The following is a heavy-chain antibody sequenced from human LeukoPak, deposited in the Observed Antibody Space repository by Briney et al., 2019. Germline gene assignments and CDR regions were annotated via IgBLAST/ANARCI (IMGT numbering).Heavy chain of an antibody. D-gene: IGHD3-10*01. V-gene: IGHV1-18*01. CDR2: ISVYNGYT. CDR1: GYTFTNYG. J-gene: IGHJ4*02. CDR3: ARGGSFGKY. Sequence: ASVKVSCKASGYTFTNYGINWVRQAPGQGLEWMAWISVYNGYTKYAKKFQGRVTLTTDTSTNTADMELTNLRSEATGVYYCARGGSFGKYWGQGTLVTVSS.